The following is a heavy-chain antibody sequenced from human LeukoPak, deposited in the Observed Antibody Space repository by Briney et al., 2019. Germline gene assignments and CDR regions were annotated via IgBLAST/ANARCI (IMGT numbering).Heavy chain of an antibody. CDR2: IRSKANSYAT. CDR3: NSGYDFWSGAYYYGMDV. CDR1: GFTFSGSA. Sequence: GGSLRLSCAASGFTFSGSAMHWVRQASGKGLEWVGRIRSKANSYATAYAASVKGRFTISGDDSKNTAYLQMNSLKTEDTAVYYCNSGYDFWSGAYYYGMDVWGQGTTVTVSS. D-gene: IGHD3-3*01. V-gene: IGHV3-73*01. J-gene: IGHJ6*02.